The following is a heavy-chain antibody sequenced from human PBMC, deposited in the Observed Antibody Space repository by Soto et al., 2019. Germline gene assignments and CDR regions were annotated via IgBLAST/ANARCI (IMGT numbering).Heavy chain of an antibody. V-gene: IGHV4-34*01. D-gene: IGHD4-17*01. Sequence: LETLSLTCAVYGGSFSGYYWSWIRQPPGKGLEWIGEINHSGSTNYNPSLKSRVTISVDTSKNQFSLKLSSVTAADTAVYYCSRGRRTAVTIDYWGQGTLVTVSS. CDR2: INHSGST. J-gene: IGHJ4*02. CDR3: SRGRRTAVTIDY. CDR1: GGSFSGYY.